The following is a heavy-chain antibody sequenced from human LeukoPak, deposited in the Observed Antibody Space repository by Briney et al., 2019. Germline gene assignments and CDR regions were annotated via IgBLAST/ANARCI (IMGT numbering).Heavy chain of an antibody. CDR1: GGSFSGYY. V-gene: IGHV4-34*01. CDR2: ITHSRST. D-gene: IGHD3-10*01. Sequence: SETLSLTCAVYGGSFSGYYWSWIRQPPGKGLEWIGEITHSRSTNYNPSLKSRVTISVDTSKNQFSLKLSSVTAADTAVYYCARGQGVYYGSGSYYRNINWFDPWGQGTLVTVSS. CDR3: ARGQGVYYGSGSYYRNINWFDP. J-gene: IGHJ5*02.